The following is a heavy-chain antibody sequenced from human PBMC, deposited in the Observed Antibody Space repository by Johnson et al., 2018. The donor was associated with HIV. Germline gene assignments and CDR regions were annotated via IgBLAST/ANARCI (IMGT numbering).Heavy chain of an antibody. CDR2: ISYDGSNK. J-gene: IGHJ3*02. V-gene: IGHV3-30*03. CDR3: ARVIDQYFDSILDDAFDI. CDR1: GFTFSSYG. Sequence: QVQLVESGGGVVQPGRSLRLSCAASGFTFSSYGMHWVRQAPGKGLEWVAAISYDGSNKDYADSVKGRFTISRDNSKNTLYLQMDSLRADDTAVYYCARVIDQYFDSILDDAFDIWGQGTLVTVSS. D-gene: IGHD3-22*01.